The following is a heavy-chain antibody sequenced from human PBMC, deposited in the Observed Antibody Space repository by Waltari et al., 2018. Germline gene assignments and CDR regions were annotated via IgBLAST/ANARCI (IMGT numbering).Heavy chain of an antibody. CDR2: IIPIFGTA. Sequence: QVQLVQSGAEVKKPGSSVKVSCKASGGTFSSYAISWVRQAPGQGLEWMGGIIPIFGTANDAQKVQGRVTITADESTSTAYMELSSLRSEDTAVYYCARAAGAKYYYDSSGYWDYWGQGTLVTVSS. CDR3: ARAAGAKYYYDSSGYWDY. V-gene: IGHV1-69*12. J-gene: IGHJ4*02. D-gene: IGHD3-22*01. CDR1: GGTFSSYA.